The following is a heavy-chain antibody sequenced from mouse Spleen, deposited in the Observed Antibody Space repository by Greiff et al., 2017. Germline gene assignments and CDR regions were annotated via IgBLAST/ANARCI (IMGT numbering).Heavy chain of an antibody. Sequence: EVQLQQSGPELVKPGASVKISCKASGYSFTGYYMNWVKQSPEKSLEWIGEINPSTGGTTYNQKFKAKATLTVDKSSSTAYMQLKSLTSEDSAVYYCARSVTTERFAYWGQGTLVTVSA. J-gene: IGHJ3*01. CDR1: GYSFTGYY. CDR2: INPSTGGT. CDR3: ARSVTTERFAY. D-gene: IGHD1-1*01. V-gene: IGHV1-42*01.